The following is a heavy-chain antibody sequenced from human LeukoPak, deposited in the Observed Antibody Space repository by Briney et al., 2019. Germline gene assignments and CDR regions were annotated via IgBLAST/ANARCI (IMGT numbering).Heavy chain of an antibody. V-gene: IGHV3-7*01. J-gene: IGHJ4*02. CDR3: ARDPNSSGWPNYYFDY. CDR1: GFTFSSYW. CDR2: IKQDGSEK. D-gene: IGHD6-19*01. Sequence: GGSLRLSCAASGFTFSSYWMSWVRQAPGKGLEWVANIKQDGSEKYYVDSVKGRFTISRDNAKNSLYLQMNSLSAEDTAVYYCARDPNSSGWPNYYFDYWGQGTLVTVSS.